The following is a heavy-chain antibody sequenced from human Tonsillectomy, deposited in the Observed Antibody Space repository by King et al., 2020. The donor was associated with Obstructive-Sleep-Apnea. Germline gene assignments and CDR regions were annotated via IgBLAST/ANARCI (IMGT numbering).Heavy chain of an antibody. CDR3: ARDGGDRGYFDY. J-gene: IGHJ4*02. CDR1: GGSISSYY. V-gene: IGHV4-59*01. CDR2: IYYSGST. Sequence: QLQLQESGPGLVKPSETLSLTCTVSGGSISSYYWSWIRQPPGKGLEWIGYIYYSGSTNYNPSLKSRVTIAGDTSKNQFSLKLSSVTAADTAVYYCARDGGDRGYFDYWGQGTLVTVSS. D-gene: IGHD2-21*02.